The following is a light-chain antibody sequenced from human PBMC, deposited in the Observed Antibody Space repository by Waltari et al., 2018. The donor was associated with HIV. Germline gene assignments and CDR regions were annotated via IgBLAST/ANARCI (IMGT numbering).Light chain of an antibody. CDR2: YDT. CDR1: NVENKN. V-gene: IGLV3-21*04. CDR3: HVWHNSDRPV. J-gene: IGLJ2*01. Sequence: ALTQPPSVSVAPGKTARLTCGGDNVENKNVHWSVQWYQQKPGQAPVLVIYYDTERPSGIPERFSASNSGNTATLTISSVEAGDEADYYCHVWHNSDRPVFGGGTKLTVL.